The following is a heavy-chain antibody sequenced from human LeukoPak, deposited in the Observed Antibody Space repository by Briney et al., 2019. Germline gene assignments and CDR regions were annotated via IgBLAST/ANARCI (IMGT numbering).Heavy chain of an antibody. Sequence: GGSLRLSCAASGFSFSNYEMNWVRQAPGKGLEWISYSSSSGSTIYYADSVKGRFTISIDNAKSSLCLQMNSLRVEDTAVYYCARGGGYCSSTTCYGGFYWGQGTLVTVSS. J-gene: IGHJ4*02. D-gene: IGHD2-2*01. CDR1: GFSFSNYE. CDR2: SSSSGSTI. CDR3: ARGGGYCSSTTCYGGFY. V-gene: IGHV3-48*03.